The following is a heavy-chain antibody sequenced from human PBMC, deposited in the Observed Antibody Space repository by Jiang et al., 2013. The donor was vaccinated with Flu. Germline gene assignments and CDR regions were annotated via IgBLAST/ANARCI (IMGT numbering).Heavy chain of an antibody. CDR2: IKSKADSYAT. CDR3: SRHVPAGLYSSGWYEFDP. CDR1: GFSLSDSA. Sequence: VQLLESGGGLVQPGGSLKLSCAASGFSLSDSAMHWVRQASGKGLEWVGRIKSKADSYATEYGASVKGRFTISRDDSKNTAYLQMNSLRTEDTAVYYCSRHVPAGLYSSGWYEFDPWGQGTLVTVSS. D-gene: IGHD6-19*01. J-gene: IGHJ5*02. V-gene: IGHV3-73*01.